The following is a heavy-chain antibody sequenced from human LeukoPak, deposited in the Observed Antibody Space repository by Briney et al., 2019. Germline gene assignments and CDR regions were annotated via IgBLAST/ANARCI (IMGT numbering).Heavy chain of an antibody. Sequence: PSETLSLTCTVSGASISAYSWSWIRQPPGKGLEWIGCIHYSGNTHCNPSLESRVTLSVDTSKNQFSLKQSSVTAADTAVYYCARHGRESRYFDWLLYYIDHWGQGALVTVSS. J-gene: IGHJ4*02. CDR3: ARHGRESRYFDWLLYYIDH. CDR2: IHYSGNT. D-gene: IGHD3-9*01. V-gene: IGHV4-59*08. CDR1: GASISAYS.